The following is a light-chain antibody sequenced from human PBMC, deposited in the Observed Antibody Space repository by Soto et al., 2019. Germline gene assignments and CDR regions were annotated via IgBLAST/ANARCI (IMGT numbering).Light chain of an antibody. J-gene: IGKJ1*01. CDR1: QSVSSSY. V-gene: IGKV3-20*01. CDR2: GAS. CDR3: QQYGSLPWT. Sequence: EIVLTQSPGTLSLSPGERATLSCRASQSVSSSYLAWYQQKLGQAPRLLIYGASSRATGIPDWFSGSGSGTDFTLTISRLEPEDFAVYYCQQYGSLPWTFGQGTKVEIK.